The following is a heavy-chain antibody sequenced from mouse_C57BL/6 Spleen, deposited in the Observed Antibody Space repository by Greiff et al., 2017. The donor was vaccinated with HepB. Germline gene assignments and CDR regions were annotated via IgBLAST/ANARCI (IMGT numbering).Heavy chain of an antibody. CDR3: AREVDGNYYFDY. CDR2: ISDGGSYT. V-gene: IGHV5-4*01. CDR1: GFTFSSYA. J-gene: IGHJ2*01. Sequence: VQLKESGGGLVKPGGSLKLSCAASGFTFSSYAMSWVRQTPEKRLEWVATISDGGSYTYYPDNVKGRFTISRDNAKNNLYLQMSHLKSEDTAMYYCAREVDGNYYFDYWGQGTTLTVSS. D-gene: IGHD2-1*01.